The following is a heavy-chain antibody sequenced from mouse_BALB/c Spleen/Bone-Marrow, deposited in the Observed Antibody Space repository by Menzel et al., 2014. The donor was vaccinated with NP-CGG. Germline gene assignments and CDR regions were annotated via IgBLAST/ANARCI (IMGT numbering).Heavy chain of an antibody. CDR3: AEITTAAYYVMDY. V-gene: IGHV14-3*02. J-gene: IGHJ4*01. Sequence: EVQLQQSGAELVKPGASVKLSCTATGFNIKDTYIHWVKPRPEQGLEWIGRIDPANGNTKYDPKFQGKATITADTSSNTAYLQLSSLTSEDTAVYYCAEITTAAYYVMDYWGQGTSVTVSS. CDR1: GFNIKDTY. CDR2: IDPANGNT. D-gene: IGHD1-2*01.